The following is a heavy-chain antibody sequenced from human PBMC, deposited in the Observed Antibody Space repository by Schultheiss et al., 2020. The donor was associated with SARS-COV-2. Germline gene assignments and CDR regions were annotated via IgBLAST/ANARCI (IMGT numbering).Heavy chain of an antibody. CDR2: ISSSSSYT. CDR3: ARPPQTVYYYYMDV. D-gene: IGHD4-17*01. V-gene: IGHV3-21*05. J-gene: IGHJ6*03. CDR1: GFVFSNYR. Sequence: SCAASGFVFSNYRMNWVRQPPGKGLEWVSYISSSSSYTNYADSVKGRFTISRDTARNSLYLQMNSLRAEDTAVYYCARPPQTVYYYYMDVWGKGTTVTVSS.